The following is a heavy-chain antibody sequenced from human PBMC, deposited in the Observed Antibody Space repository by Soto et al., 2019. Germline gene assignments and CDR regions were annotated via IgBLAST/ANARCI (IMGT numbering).Heavy chain of an antibody. CDR3: ARGVLYGNKAGDWFDP. CDR2: IYYSGST. D-gene: IGHD3-16*01. V-gene: IGHV4-59*01. CDR1: GGSISSYY. Sequence: QVQLQESGPGLVKPSETLSLTCTVSGGSISSYYWSWIRQPPGKGLEWVGYIYYSGSTNYNPSLKSRVTISVDTSKNQFSLKLSSVTAADTAVYYCARGVLYGNKAGDWFDPWGQGTLVTVSS. J-gene: IGHJ5*02.